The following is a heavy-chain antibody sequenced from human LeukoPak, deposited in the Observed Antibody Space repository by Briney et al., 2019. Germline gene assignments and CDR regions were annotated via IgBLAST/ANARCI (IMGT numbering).Heavy chain of an antibody. CDR3: ARDSYDFWSGILAYYYYMDV. J-gene: IGHJ6*03. V-gene: IGHV1-2*02. CDR2: INPNSGGT. Sequence: ASVKVSCKASGYTFTSYGISWVRQAPGQGLEWMGWINPNSGGTNYAQKFQGRVTMTRDTSISTAYMELSRLRSDDTAVYYCARDSYDFWSGILAYYYYMDVWGKGTTVTVSS. D-gene: IGHD3-3*01. CDR1: GYTFTSYG.